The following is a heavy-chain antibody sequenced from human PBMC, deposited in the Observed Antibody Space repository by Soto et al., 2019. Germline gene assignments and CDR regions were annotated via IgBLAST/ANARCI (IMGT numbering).Heavy chain of an antibody. CDR2: ISAHNGNT. V-gene: IGHV1-18*01. CDR3: ARGRYGDY. J-gene: IGHJ4*02. Sequence: QVHLVQSGAEVKKPGASVKVSCKGSGYAFTTYGITWVRQAPGQGLEWMGWISAHNGNTNYAQKHQGRVTVTRDTSTSTAYMALRGLRSDDTAVYYCARGRYGDYWGQGALVTVSS. CDR1: GYAFTTYG. D-gene: IGHD1-1*01.